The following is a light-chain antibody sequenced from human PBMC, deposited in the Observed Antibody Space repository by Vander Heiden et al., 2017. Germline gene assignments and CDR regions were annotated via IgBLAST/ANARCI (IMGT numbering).Light chain of an antibody. CDR2: KAS. CDR1: QSINSY. J-gene: IGKJ1*01. CDR3: QQDNSFTWT. V-gene: IGKV1-5*03. Sequence: DIQMTQSPSPQAASVGDRITITCRASQSINSYLACYQQKPRKARNLLIYKASILESGVPSRFSGSGSGTEITLTISSLPPDDFATYYCQQDNSFTWTFRQGAKVEIK.